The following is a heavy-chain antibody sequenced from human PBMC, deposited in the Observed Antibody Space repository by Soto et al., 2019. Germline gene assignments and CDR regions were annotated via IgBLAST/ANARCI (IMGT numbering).Heavy chain of an antibody. CDR2: IYYSGST. Sequence: PSETLSLSCTVSGGSISSYYWSWIRQPPGKGLEWIGYIYYSGSTNYNPSLKSRVTISVDTSKNQFSLKLSSVTAADTAVYYCARVWGGAFDCWGQGTMVTVSS. J-gene: IGHJ3*01. D-gene: IGHD3-10*01. V-gene: IGHV4-59*01. CDR1: GGSISSYY. CDR3: ARVWGGAFDC.